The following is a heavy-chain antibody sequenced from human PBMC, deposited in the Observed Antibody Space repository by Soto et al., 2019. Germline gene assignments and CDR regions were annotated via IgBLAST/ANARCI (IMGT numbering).Heavy chain of an antibody. CDR1: GYDFTRYF. CDR2: VNPTGGSP. Sequence: APVKVSCKTSGYDFTRYFIHWVQQAPGQGLEWMVKVNPTGGSPTFGQKFQGRVTVTTDTSTSTVYMELSSLRAEDTAVYYCANVEPVAGRTFDLDYWGQGTLVTVSS. D-gene: IGHD6-19*01. CDR3: ANVEPVAGRTFDLDY. J-gene: IGHJ4*02. V-gene: IGHV1-46*01.